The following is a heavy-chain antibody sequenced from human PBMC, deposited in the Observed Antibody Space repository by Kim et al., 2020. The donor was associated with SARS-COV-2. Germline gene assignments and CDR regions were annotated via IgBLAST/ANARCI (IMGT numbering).Heavy chain of an antibody. CDR1: GFTFSSYG. V-gene: IGHV3-30*18. CDR2: TSYDGSNK. CDR3: AKVQQLVPGPMEKYYYYNMDV. Sequence: GGSLRLSCAASGFTFSSYGMHWVRQAPGKGLEWVAVTSYDGSNKYYVDSVKGRFTISRDNSKNTLYLQMNSLRVEDTAVYYCAKVQQLVPGPMEKYYYYNMDVWGLGTTVTVSS. D-gene: IGHD6-13*01. J-gene: IGHJ6*02.